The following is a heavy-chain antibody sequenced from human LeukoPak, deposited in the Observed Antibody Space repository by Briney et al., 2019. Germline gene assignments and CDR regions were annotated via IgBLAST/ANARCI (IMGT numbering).Heavy chain of an antibody. V-gene: IGHV4-34*01. CDR1: GGSFSGYY. CDR2: INHSGST. D-gene: IGHD1-7*01. Sequence: PSETLSLTCAVYGGSFSGYYWSWIRQPPGKGLEWIGEINHSGSTNYNPSLKSRVTISVDTSKNQFSLKLSSVTAADTAVYYCARGKVPMSWNYVTTYFAQYYYGMDVWGQGTTVTVSS. J-gene: IGHJ6*02. CDR3: ARGKVPMSWNYVTTYFAQYYYGMDV.